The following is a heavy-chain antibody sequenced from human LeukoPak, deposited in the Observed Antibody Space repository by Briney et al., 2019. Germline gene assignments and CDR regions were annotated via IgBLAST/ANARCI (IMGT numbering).Heavy chain of an antibody. J-gene: IGHJ6*02. CDR3: ARFGNWNYVRLNYYYYGMDV. D-gene: IGHD1-7*01. V-gene: IGHV1-8*01. CDR2: MNPNSGNT. Sequence: GASVKVSCKASGYTFTSYDTNWVRQATGQGLEWMGWMNPNSGNTGYAQKFQGRVTMTRNTSISTAYMELSSLRSEDTAVYYCARFGNWNYVRLNYYYYGMDVWGQGTTVTVSS. CDR1: GYTFTSYD.